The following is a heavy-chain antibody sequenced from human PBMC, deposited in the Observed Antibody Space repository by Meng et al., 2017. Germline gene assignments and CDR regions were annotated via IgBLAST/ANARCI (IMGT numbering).Heavy chain of an antibody. Sequence: QVQLRKWVARLLKPSETLSLPCAVYGGSFSCYYWSWIRQPPGKGLEWIGEINHSGSTNYNPSLKSRVTISVDTSKNQFSLKLSSVTAADTAVYYCARVLDPVLVEFDYWGQGTLVTVSS. J-gene: IGHJ4*02. D-gene: IGHD3/OR15-3a*01. CDR2: INHSGST. CDR3: ARVLDPVLVEFDY. V-gene: IGHV4-34*01. CDR1: GGSFSCYY.